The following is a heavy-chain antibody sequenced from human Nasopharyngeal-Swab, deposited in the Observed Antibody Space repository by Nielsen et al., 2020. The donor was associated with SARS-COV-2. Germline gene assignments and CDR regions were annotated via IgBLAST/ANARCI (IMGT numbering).Heavy chain of an antibody. Sequence: ASVKVSCKASGYTYTNYGLNWVRQAPGQGLEWMGWSSTSSGNTLYAQNIQGRVTMTTDTSTNTAYIELRSLRSDDTAVYYCARGFNWNDFDYWGQGTLVTVSS. J-gene: IGHJ4*02. CDR2: SSTSSGNT. CDR1: GYTYTNYG. D-gene: IGHD1-1*01. CDR3: ARGFNWNDFDY. V-gene: IGHV1-18*04.